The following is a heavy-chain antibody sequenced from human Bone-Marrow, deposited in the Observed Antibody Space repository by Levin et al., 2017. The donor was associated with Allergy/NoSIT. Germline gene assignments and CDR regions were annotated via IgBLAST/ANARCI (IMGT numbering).Heavy chain of an antibody. CDR3: ARGGLLWFGTGAFDI. D-gene: IGHD3-10*01. J-gene: IGHJ3*02. CDR2: INPSGGST. V-gene: IGHV1-46*03. Sequence: ASVKVSCKASGYTFTSYYMHWVRQAPGQGLEWMGIINPSGGSTSYAQKFQGRVTMTRDTSTSTVYMELSSLRSEDTAVYYCARGGLLWFGTGAFDIWGQGTMVTVSS. CDR1: GYTFTSYY.